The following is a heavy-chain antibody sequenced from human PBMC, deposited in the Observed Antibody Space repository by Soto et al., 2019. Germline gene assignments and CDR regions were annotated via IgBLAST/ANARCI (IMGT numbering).Heavy chain of an antibody. J-gene: IGHJ6*03. V-gene: IGHV1-46*01. CDR1: GYTFTICY. CDR3: AAKVVPAAIPRSRDYSYYMDG. D-gene: IGHD2-2*02. CDR2: INPSGGST. Sequence: ASVKVSCKASGYTFTICYMHWVRQAPVQGLEWMAIINPSGGSTSYAQKFQGRVTMTRDTSTSTVYMELSSLRSEDTAVYYCAAKVVPAAIPRSRDYSYYMDGWGKGTTVTVSS.